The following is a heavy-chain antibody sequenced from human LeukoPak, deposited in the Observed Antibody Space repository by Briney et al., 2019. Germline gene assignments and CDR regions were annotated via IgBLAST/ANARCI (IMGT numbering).Heavy chain of an antibody. D-gene: IGHD6-13*01. CDR3: ARESFYSTCLDY. CDR2: IIPIFGTA. J-gene: IGHJ4*02. Sequence: ASVKVSCKASGGTFSSYAISWVRQAPGQGLEWMGGIIPIFGTANYAQKFQGRVTITADESTSTAYMELSSLGSEDTAVYYCARESFYSTCLDYWGQGTLVTVSS. V-gene: IGHV1-69*13. CDR1: GGTFSSYA.